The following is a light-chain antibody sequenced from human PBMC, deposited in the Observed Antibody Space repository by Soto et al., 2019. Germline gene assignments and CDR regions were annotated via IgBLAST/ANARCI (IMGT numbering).Light chain of an antibody. CDR2: AAS. J-gene: IGKJ1*01. V-gene: IGKV3-20*01. Sequence: EIVLTQSPGTLSLSPGERATLSCRASQSVGSNYLAWYQQKPGQAPRLLIYAASGKATGIPDRFSGSGSGTDFTLTISRLEPGDSAVYYCQQNDSSPRTFGQGTKVDIK. CDR3: QQNDSSPRT. CDR1: QSVGSNY.